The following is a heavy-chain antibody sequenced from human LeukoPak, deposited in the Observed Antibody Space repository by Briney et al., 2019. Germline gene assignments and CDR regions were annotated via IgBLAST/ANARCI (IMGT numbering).Heavy chain of an antibody. Sequence: GGSLRLSCAASGFTFSTYGMSWVRQAPGKGLEWVSSISGSGASTYYADSVKGRFTISRDNSKNTLYLQMNSLRAEDTAVYYCAKDYYGSGSYYGWGQGTLVTVSS. CDR2: ISGSGAST. V-gene: IGHV3-23*01. CDR3: AKDYYGSGSYYG. J-gene: IGHJ4*02. D-gene: IGHD3-10*01. CDR1: GFTFSTYG.